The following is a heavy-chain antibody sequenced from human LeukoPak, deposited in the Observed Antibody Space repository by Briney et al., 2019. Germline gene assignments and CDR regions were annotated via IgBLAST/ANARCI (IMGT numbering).Heavy chain of an antibody. J-gene: IGHJ4*02. D-gene: IGHD3-10*01. V-gene: IGHV1-46*01. CDR1: GYTFTSYY. CDR3: ARAKPKNMVRGLIMRRESRYYFDY. Sequence: ASVKVSCKASGYTFTSYYIHWVRQAPGQGLEWVGVIHPPDGSTTYAQKFQGRITMTRDMSTTTVYMELSSLRSEDTAVYVCARAKPKNMVRGLIMRRESRYYFDYWGQGTLVTVSS. CDR2: IHPPDGST.